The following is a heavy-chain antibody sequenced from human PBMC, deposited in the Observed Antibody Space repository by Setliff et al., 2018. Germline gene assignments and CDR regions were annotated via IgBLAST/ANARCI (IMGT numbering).Heavy chain of an antibody. Sequence: GGSLRLSCAASGYTPSSYAMTWVRQAPGKGLEWVSMISGSAQTTYYADSVKGRFTISRDNAKNSLYWQMNSLRAEDTAVYYCAKRGPYCSGGTCHYYFDYWGQGTLVTVSS. D-gene: IGHD2-15*01. V-gene: IGHV3-23*01. J-gene: IGHJ4*02. CDR2: ISGSAQTT. CDR1: GYTPSSYA. CDR3: AKRGPYCSGGTCHYYFDY.